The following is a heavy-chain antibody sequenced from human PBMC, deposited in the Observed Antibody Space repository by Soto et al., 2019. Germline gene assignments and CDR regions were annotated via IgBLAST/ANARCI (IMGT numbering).Heavy chain of an antibody. CDR2: ISAYNGNT. CDR3: ARDARYYYGSGGDYYYYYYMDV. V-gene: IGHV1-18*01. J-gene: IGHJ6*03. Sequence: ASVKVSCKASGYTFTSYGISWVRQAPGQGLEWMGWISAYNGNTNYAQKLQGRVTMTTDTSTSTAYMELRSLRSDDTAVYYCARDARYYYGSGGDYYYYYYMDVWGKGTTVTVSS. CDR1: GYTFTSYG. D-gene: IGHD3-10*01.